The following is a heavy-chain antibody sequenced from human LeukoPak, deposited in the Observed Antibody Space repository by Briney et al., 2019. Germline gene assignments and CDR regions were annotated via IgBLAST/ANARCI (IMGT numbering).Heavy chain of an antibody. V-gene: IGHV1-18*01. Sequence: ASVKVSCKASGYTFTSYGISWVRQAPGQGLEWMGWISAYNGNTNYAQKLQGRVTMTTDTSTSTAYMELRSLRSDDTAVYYCARVREDSGYDSDWFDPWGQGTLVTVSS. CDR1: GYTFTSYG. CDR2: ISAYNGNT. D-gene: IGHD5-12*01. CDR3: ARVREDSGYDSDWFDP. J-gene: IGHJ5*02.